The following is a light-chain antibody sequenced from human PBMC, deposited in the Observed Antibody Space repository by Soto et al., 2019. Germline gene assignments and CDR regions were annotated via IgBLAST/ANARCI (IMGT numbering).Light chain of an antibody. Sequence: QAVVTQPPSASGTPGQRVTIPCSGSSSNIGSNFIYWYQQLPGTAPKLLIYRNNERPSGVPDRFSGSKSGTSASLAISGLRSEDEADYHCAAWDDSLSGVVFGGGTKVTVL. J-gene: IGLJ2*01. V-gene: IGLV1-47*01. CDR3: AAWDDSLSGVV. CDR2: RNN. CDR1: SSNIGSNF.